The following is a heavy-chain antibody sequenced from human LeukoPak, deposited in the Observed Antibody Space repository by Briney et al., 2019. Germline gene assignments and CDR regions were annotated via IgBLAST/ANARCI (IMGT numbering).Heavy chain of an antibody. CDR1: GGSISSGGYY. J-gene: IGHJ6*02. Sequence: SQTLSLTCTVSGGSISSGGYYWRWLRQHPGKGLEWIVYIYYSGSTYYNPSLKSRVTISVDTSKNQFSLKLSSVTAADTAVYYCAREEGGLDSNYGTMDVWGQGTTVTVSS. CDR2: IYYSGST. CDR3: AREEGGLDSNYGTMDV. D-gene: IGHD4-11*01. V-gene: IGHV4-31*03.